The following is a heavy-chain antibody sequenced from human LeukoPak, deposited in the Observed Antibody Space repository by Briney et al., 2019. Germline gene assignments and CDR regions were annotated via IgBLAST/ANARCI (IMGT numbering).Heavy chain of an antibody. D-gene: IGHD3-22*01. CDR2: ISYDGSNK. CDR3: ASLQGLGYYDSSGYSVLN. Sequence: PGGSLRLSCAASGFTFSSYGMHWVRQAPGKGLEWVAVISYDGSNKYYADSVKGRFTISRDNSKNTLYLQMNSLRAEDTAVYYCASLQGLGYYDSSGYSVLNWGQGTLVTVSS. V-gene: IGHV3-30*03. CDR1: GFTFSSYG. J-gene: IGHJ4*02.